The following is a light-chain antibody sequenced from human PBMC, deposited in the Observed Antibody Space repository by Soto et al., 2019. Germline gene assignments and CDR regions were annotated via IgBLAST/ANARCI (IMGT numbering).Light chain of an antibody. Sequence: EIVLTQSPGTLSLSPGERATLSCRASQSVSSSYLGWYQQKPGQAPRLLIYDASSRATGIPDRFSGSGSGTDFTLTISRLEPEDFAVYYCQQYGSSPPTWTFGQGTKVEIK. J-gene: IGKJ1*01. CDR2: DAS. V-gene: IGKV3-20*01. CDR1: QSVSSSY. CDR3: QQYGSSPPTWT.